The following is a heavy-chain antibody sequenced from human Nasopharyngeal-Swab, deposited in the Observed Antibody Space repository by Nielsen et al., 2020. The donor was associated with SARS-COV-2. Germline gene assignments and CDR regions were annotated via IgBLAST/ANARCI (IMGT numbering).Heavy chain of an antibody. D-gene: IGHD1-20*01. CDR1: GFTFSNYA. J-gene: IGHJ4*02. Sequence: GESLKIPCATSGFTFSNYAMSWVRQAPGKGMEGVAAIRDSGSSTNYADSVRCRFTISRDNSRNTLYLQMNSLRADDTAVYYCTKFPVYHWVTYYFDCWGQGTLVTVSS. CDR3: TKFPVYHWVTYYFDC. V-gene: IGHV3-23*01. CDR2: IRDSGSST.